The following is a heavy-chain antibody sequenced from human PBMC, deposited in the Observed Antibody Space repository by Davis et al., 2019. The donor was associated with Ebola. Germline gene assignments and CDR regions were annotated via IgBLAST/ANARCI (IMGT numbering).Heavy chain of an antibody. CDR3: ARSETEYGDNPYYYYGMDV. Sequence: PSETLSLTCAVYGGSFSGYYWSWIRQHPGKGLEWIGYIYYSGSTYYNPSLKSRVTISVDTSKNQFSLKLSSVTAADTAVYYCARSETEYGDNPYYYYGMDVWGQGTTVTVSS. D-gene: IGHD4-17*01. CDR1: GGSFSGYY. J-gene: IGHJ6*02. V-gene: IGHV4-31*11. CDR2: IYYSGST.